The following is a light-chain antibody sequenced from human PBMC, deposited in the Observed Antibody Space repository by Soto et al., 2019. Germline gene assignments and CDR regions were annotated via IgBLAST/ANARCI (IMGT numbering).Light chain of an antibody. J-gene: IGKJ5*01. Sequence: DIVLTQSPGTLSLSPGERATLSCRASQSVSSNSLAWYHQKPGQPPRLLMYGASSRATGIQYRFSGSGSGTDFTLNISRLEPEDFGMYYCQQYGSSLITFGQGTRLE. V-gene: IGKV3-20*01. CDR2: GAS. CDR1: QSVSSNS. CDR3: QQYGSSLIT.